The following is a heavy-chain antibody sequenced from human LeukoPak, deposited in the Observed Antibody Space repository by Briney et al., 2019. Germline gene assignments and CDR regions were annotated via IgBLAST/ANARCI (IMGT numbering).Heavy chain of an antibody. CDR3: ARATSYYDFWSGYSGCFDY. V-gene: IGHV4-59*01. CDR1: GGSISSYY. D-gene: IGHD3-3*01. J-gene: IGHJ4*02. CDR2: IYYSGST. Sequence: SETLSLTCTVSGGSISSYYWSWIRQPPGKGLEWIGYIYYSGSTNYNPSLKSRVTISVDTSKNQFSLKLSSVTAAGTAVYYCARATSYYDFWSGYSGCFDYWGQGTLVTVSS.